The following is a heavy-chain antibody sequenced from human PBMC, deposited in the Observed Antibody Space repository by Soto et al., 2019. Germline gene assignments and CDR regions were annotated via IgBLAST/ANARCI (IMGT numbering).Heavy chain of an antibody. CDR2: IYNSEST. J-gene: IGHJ6*02. CDR3: ARAPTAPLNPTYYYGIDA. V-gene: IGHV4-30-4*01. Sequence: PSETLSLTCVVSGGSISSGDYYWSWIRKSTGKGLEWIGYIYNSESTYSNPSLMSRVTISVDTSKNQFSLKLSSVTAADTAVYFGARAPTAPLNPTYYYGIDAWGQGTMVTVSS. CDR1: GGSISSGDYY.